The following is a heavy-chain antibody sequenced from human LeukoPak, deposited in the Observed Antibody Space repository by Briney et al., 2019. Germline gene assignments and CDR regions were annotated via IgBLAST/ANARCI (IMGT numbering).Heavy chain of an antibody. CDR2: ISGSGGST. D-gene: IGHD3-10*01. CDR1: GFTFGSYA. V-gene: IGHV3-23*01. Sequence: GGSLRLSCAASGFTFGSYAMSWVRQAPGKGLEWVSAISGSGGSTYYADSVKGRFTISRDNSKSTLYLQMNGLRAEDTAVYYCASRGVIIYWGQGTLVTVSS. J-gene: IGHJ4*02. CDR3: ASRGVIIY.